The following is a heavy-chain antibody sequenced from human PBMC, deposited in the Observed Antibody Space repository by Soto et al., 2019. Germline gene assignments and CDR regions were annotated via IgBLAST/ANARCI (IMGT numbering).Heavy chain of an antibody. Sequence: KPGGSLRLSCAASGFAFTNAWMTWVRQAPGKALEWVGRIRSQIDGGTTDYAAPVKGRFTISRDDSKNTLYLQMNSLKAEDTAVYYCTTVAYGEYVSDYWGQGTLVTVLL. D-gene: IGHD4-17*01. CDR1: GFAFTNAW. CDR2: IRSQIDGGTT. J-gene: IGHJ4*02. V-gene: IGHV3-15*01. CDR3: TTVAYGEYVSDY.